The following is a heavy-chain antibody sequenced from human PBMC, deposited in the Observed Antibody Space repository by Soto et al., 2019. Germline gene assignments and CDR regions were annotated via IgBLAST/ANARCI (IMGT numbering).Heavy chain of an antibody. CDR3: ARVQIGGYSSSWYWFDP. J-gene: IGHJ5*02. D-gene: IGHD6-13*01. V-gene: IGHV3-30-3*01. CDR2: ISYDGSNK. Sequence: GESLKISCAASGFTFSSYAMHWVRQAPGKGLEWVAVISYDGSNKYYTDSVKGLFTISRDNSKNTLYLQMNSLRAEDTAVYYCARVQIGGYSSSWYWFDPWGQGTLVTVSS. CDR1: GFTFSSYA.